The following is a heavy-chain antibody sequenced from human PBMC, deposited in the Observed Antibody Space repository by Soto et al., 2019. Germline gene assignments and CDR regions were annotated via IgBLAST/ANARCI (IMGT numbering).Heavy chain of an antibody. Sequence: SETLPLTCAVSGGSISSGGYSCSWIRQPPGKGLEWIGYIYHSGSTYYNPSLKSRVTISVDRSKNQFSLKLSSVTAADTAVYYCARRYGGAFDIWGQGTMVTVSS. CDR2: IYHSGST. D-gene: IGHD3-10*01. CDR3: ARRYGGAFDI. J-gene: IGHJ3*02. CDR1: GGSISSGGYS. V-gene: IGHV4-30-2*01.